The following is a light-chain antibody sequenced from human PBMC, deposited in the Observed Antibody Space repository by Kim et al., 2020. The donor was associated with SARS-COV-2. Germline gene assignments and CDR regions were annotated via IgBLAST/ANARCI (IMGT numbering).Light chain of an antibody. V-gene: IGKV3-20*01. CDR3: QQYSSSPPT. Sequence: EIVLTQSPGTLSLSPGERATLSCRASQTVTSTYLAWYQQKPGQAPRLLIYGASSRDTGISDRFSGSGSGTDFTLTISRLEPEDFAVYYCQQYSSSPPTFVEGAKVGIK. CDR1: QTVTSTY. J-gene: IGKJ1*01. CDR2: GAS.